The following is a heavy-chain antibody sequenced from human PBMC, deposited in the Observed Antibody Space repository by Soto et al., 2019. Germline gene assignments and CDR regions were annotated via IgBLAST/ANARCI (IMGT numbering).Heavy chain of an antibody. D-gene: IGHD6-13*01. CDR3: ARADRGGGSWPFDY. CDR2: IYHSGST. J-gene: IGHJ4*02. Sequence: SETLSLTCAVSGGSISSSNWWSWVRQPPGKGLEWIGEIYHSGSTNYNPSLKSRVTISVDKSKNQFSLKLSSVTAADTAVYYWARADRGGGSWPFDYGGQGTLVTVPS. CDR1: GGSISSSNW. V-gene: IGHV4-4*02.